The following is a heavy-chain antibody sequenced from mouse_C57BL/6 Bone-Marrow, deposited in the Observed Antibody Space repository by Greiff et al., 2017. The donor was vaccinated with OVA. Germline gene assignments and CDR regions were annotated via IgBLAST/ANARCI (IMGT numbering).Heavy chain of an antibody. CDR3: ARSRRIITTVLDY. J-gene: IGHJ2*01. V-gene: IGHV1-82*01. Sequence: QVQLKESGPELVKPGASVKISCKASGYAFSSSWMNWVKQRPGKGLEWIGRIYPGDGDTNYNGKFKGKATLTADKSSSTAYMQLSSLTSDASAVYFCARSRRIITTVLDYWGQGTTLTVSS. CDR2: IYPGDGDT. CDR1: GYAFSSSW. D-gene: IGHD1-1*01.